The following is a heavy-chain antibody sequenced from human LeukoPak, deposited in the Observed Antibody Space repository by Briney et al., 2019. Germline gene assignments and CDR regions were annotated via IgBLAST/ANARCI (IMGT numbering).Heavy chain of an antibody. Sequence: GGSLRLSCAASGFTFSSYSMNWVRQAPGKGLEWVSSISSSSSYIYYTDSVKGRFTISRDNPKNSLYLQMNSLRAEDTAVYYCASQPDYYESSGYESNWGQGTLVTVSS. D-gene: IGHD3-22*01. CDR2: ISSSSSYI. J-gene: IGHJ4*02. CDR3: ASQPDYYESSGYESN. CDR1: GFTFSSYS. V-gene: IGHV3-21*01.